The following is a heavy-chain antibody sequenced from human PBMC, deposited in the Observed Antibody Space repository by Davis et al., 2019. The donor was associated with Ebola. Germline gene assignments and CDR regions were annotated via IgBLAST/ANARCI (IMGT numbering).Heavy chain of an antibody. J-gene: IGHJ4*02. CDR2: INRDESGT. D-gene: IGHD3-3*01. V-gene: IGHV3-74*01. CDR3: ARRGASGWSPFDY. Sequence: GESLKISCAASGFTFSNYWMHWVRQAPGKGLVWVSRINRDESGTTYADSVKGRFTISRDNAKNSLYLQMNSLRAEDTAVYYCARRGASGWSPFDYWGQGTLVTVSS. CDR1: GFTFSNYW.